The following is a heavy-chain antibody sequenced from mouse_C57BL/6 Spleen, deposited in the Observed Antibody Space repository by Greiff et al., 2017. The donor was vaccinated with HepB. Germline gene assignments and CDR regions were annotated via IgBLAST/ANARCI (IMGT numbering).Heavy chain of an antibody. D-gene: IGHD1-1*01. CDR1: GFTFSDYG. J-gene: IGHJ4*01. CDR2: ISSGSSTI. V-gene: IGHV5-17*01. CDR3: APSYYGSSDYAMDY. Sequence: EVKVVESGGGLVKPGGSLKLSCAASGFTFSDYGMHWVRQAPEKGLEWVAYISSGSSTIYYADTVKGRFTISRDNAKNTLFLQMTSLRSEDTAMYYCAPSYYGSSDYAMDYWGQGTSVTVSS.